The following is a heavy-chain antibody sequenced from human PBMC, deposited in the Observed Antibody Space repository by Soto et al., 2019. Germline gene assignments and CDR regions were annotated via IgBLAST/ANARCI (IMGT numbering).Heavy chain of an antibody. D-gene: IGHD6-6*01. CDR3: ARDFYGPYSSSSRGWFDP. CDR2: IYYSGST. CDR1: GGSINTYR. J-gene: IGHJ5*02. Sequence: PSETLSLTCSVSGGSINTYRWNWIRKFPGKGLEWIGYIYYSGSTNYNPSLKSRVTISVDTSKNQFSLKLSSVTAADTAVYYCARDFYGPYSSSSRGWFDPWGQGTLVT. V-gene: IGHV4-59*01.